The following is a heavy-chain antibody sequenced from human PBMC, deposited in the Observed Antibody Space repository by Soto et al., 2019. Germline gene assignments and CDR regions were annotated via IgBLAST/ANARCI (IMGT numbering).Heavy chain of an antibody. CDR3: ATDTYCPATCYRGHGN. CDR2: MRSDGSLA. J-gene: IGHJ4*02. V-gene: IGHV3-30*02. D-gene: IGHD2-8*02. Sequence: GGSLRLSCAASGFTFSRSAMHWVRQPPGKGLEWVAIMRSDGSLASYVDSVKGRFTISRDNSKNSLYLQMNNLRVEDTEIFYCATDTYCPATCYRGHGNWGQGTLVTVSS. CDR1: GFTFSRSA.